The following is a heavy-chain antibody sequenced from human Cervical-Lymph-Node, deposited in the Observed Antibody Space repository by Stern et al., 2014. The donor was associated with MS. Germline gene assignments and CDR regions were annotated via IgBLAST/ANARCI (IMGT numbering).Heavy chain of an antibody. Sequence: VQLVESGPGLVKPSQTLSLTCTVSGDSINSGSFYWSWIRPPAGKGLEWIGRIWPSGSAFYFPSLKSRAAISIDTSQNQSSLQLTSVTAADTAIYFCASGYRFFDYWGQGILVTVSS. D-gene: IGHD5-18*01. CDR3: ASGYRFFDY. CDR2: IWPSGSA. J-gene: IGHJ4*02. V-gene: IGHV4-61*02. CDR1: GDSINSGSFY.